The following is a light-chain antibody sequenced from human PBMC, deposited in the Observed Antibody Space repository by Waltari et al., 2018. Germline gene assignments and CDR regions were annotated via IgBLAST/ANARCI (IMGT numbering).Light chain of an antibody. CDR3: ATWDSGLSGV. Sequence: QSVLTQPPSVSATPGQKVTISCFGSSSNIGSNFVYWYQQFPGTAHRLLIYDKNKRPSGIPDRFSCSKSGTAATLDITGLQSGDEADYYCATWDSGLSGVFGGGTKVTVL. J-gene: IGLJ3*02. CDR2: DKN. V-gene: IGLV1-51*01. CDR1: SSNIGSNF.